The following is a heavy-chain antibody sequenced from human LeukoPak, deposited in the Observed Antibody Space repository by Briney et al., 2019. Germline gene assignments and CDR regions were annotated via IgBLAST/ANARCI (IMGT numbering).Heavy chain of an antibody. CDR3: ARPSRPYRSSEYFQH. D-gene: IGHD6-13*01. CDR2: ISSSGSTI. J-gene: IGHJ1*01. Sequence: PGGSLRLSCAASGFTFSSYEMNWVRQVPGKGLEWISYISSSGSTIYFAGSVKGRFTISRDNAKNSLYLQMNSLRAEDTAVYYCARPSRPYRSSEYFQHWGQGTLVIVSS. V-gene: IGHV3-48*03. CDR1: GFTFSSYE.